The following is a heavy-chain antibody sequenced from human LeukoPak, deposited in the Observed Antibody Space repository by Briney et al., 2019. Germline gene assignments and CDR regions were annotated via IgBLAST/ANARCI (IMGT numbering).Heavy chain of an antibody. CDR2: TNPNSGGT. CDR3: ARRFNYYDSSGYYEGFYSDY. V-gene: IGHV1-2*02. J-gene: IGHJ4*02. CDR1: GYTFTGYY. Sequence: ASVKVSCKASGYTFTGYYMHWVRQAPGQGLEWMGWTNPNSGGTNYAQKFQGRVTMTTDTSTSTAYMELRSLRSDDTAVYYCARRFNYYDSSGYYEGFYSDYWGQGTLVTVSS. D-gene: IGHD3-22*01.